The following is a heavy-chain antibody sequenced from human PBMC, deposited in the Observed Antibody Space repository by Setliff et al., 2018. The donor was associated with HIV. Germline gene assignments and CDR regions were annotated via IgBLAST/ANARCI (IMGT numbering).Heavy chain of an antibody. CDR3: ARAAISGYSSGWYGSYFDY. V-gene: IGHV4-4*02. J-gene: IGHJ4*02. D-gene: IGHD6-19*01. Sequence: PSETLSLTCAVSGGSISSSNWWSWIRQPPGKGLEWIGEINLSRSTDYNPSLKSRVTISVDTSKNQFSLKLSSVTAADTAVYYCARAAISGYSSGWYGSYFDYWGQGTLVTVSS. CDR2: INLSRST. CDR1: GGSISSSNW.